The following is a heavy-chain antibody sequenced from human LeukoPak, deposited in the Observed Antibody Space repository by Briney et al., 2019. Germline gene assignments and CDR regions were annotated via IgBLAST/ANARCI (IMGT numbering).Heavy chain of an antibody. V-gene: IGHV3-23*01. CDR1: GFTFSSYD. J-gene: IGHJ4*02. CDR2: ISGSGGST. CDR3: EKDRESGTYFDS. Sequence: GGSLRLSCAASGFTFSSYDMSWVRQAPGKGLEWVSGISGSGGSTYYSDSVKGRFTSSRDNSKNTLYLQMNSLRAEDTAVYYWEKDRESGTYFDSWGQGTLVTVSS. D-gene: IGHD1-26*01.